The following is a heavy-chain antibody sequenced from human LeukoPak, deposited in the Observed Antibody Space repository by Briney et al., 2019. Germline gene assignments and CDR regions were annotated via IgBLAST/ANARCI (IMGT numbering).Heavy chain of an antibody. Sequence: GGSLRLSCAASGFTFSSYAMSWVRQAPGKGLEWVSAISGSGGSTYYADSVKGRFTISRDNSKNTLYLQMNSLRAEDTALYYCARERRYYYDSSGYYDYWGQGTLVTVSS. CDR2: ISGSGGST. CDR1: GFTFSSYA. D-gene: IGHD3-22*01. CDR3: ARERRYYYDSSGYYDY. J-gene: IGHJ4*02. V-gene: IGHV3-23*01.